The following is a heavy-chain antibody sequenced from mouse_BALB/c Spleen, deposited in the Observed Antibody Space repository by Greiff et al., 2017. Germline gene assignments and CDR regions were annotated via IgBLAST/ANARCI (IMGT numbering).Heavy chain of an antibody. CDR2: IWGDGST. J-gene: IGHJ3*01. CDR3: AKHDGLHLGLAY. D-gene: IGHD2-2*01. V-gene: IGHV2-3*01. CDR1: GFSLTSYG. Sequence: VHLVESGPGLVAPSQSLSITCTVSGFSLTSYGVSWVRQPPGKGLEWLGVIWGDGSTNYHSALISRLSISKDNSKTQVILKLNSLQTDDTATYYGAKHDGLHLGLAYWGQGTLVTVSA.